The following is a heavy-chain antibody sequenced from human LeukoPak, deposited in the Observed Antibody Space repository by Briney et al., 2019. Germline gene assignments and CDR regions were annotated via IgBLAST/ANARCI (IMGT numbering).Heavy chain of an antibody. CDR1: GGSISSHY. CDR2: IYYSGST. Sequence: PSETLSLTCTVSGGSISSHYWSWIRQPPGKGLEWIGYIYYSGSTNYNPSLKSRVTISVDTSKNQFPLELSSVTAADTAVYYCARDHYDFWSGYYTGAFDIWGQGTMVTVSS. D-gene: IGHD3-3*01. J-gene: IGHJ3*02. V-gene: IGHV4-59*11. CDR3: ARDHYDFWSGYYTGAFDI.